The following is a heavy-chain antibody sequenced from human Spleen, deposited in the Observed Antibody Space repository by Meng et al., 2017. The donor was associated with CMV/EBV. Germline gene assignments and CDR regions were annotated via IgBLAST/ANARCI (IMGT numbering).Heavy chain of an antibody. Sequence: GESLKISCAASGFTFSSYAMTWVRQAPGKGLEWISVISGGGGNTYYADSVKGRFTISRDNSKSALFLQMSSLRAEDTAVYYCAKAVEPVYYYYGVDLWGQGTTVTVSS. D-gene: IGHD1-14*01. CDR2: ISGGGGNT. J-gene: IGHJ6*02. V-gene: IGHV3-23*01. CDR1: GFTFSSYA. CDR3: AKAVEPVYYYYGVDL.